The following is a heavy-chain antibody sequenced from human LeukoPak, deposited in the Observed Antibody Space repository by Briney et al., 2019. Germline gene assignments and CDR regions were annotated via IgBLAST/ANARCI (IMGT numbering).Heavy chain of an antibody. V-gene: IGHV1-18*01. CDR1: GYTFTSYG. Sequence: GASVKVSCKASGYTFTSYGISWVRQAPGQGLEWMGWISAYNGNTNYAQKLQGRVTMTTDTSTSTAYMELRSLRSDDTAVYYCARDKGLAVAGAHYYYYGMDVWGQGTTVTVSS. CDR3: ARDKGLAVAGAHYYYYGMDV. D-gene: IGHD6-19*01. CDR2: ISAYNGNT. J-gene: IGHJ6*02.